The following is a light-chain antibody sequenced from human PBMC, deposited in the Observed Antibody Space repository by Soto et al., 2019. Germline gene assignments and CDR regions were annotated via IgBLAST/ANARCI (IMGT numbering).Light chain of an antibody. J-gene: IGKJ2*01. V-gene: IGKV1-5*03. Sequence: DIKMTHSPSTLSASVGDRVTITCRASQSISRWLAWYKQKPGKAPTLLIYKVSSLESGVPSRFSGSGSGTDFSLTISSLQPDDFATYYCQQYNSYYTLCQGTKLEIK. CDR1: QSISRW. CDR3: QQYNSYYT. CDR2: KVS.